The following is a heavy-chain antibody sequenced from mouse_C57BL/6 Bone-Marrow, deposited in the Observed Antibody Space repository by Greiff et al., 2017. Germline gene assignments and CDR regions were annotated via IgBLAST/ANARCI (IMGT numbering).Heavy chain of an antibody. J-gene: IGHJ2*01. D-gene: IGHD2-2*01. CDR3: ARYGYEPSLGY. CDR2: IRNKANGYTT. Sequence: EVQRVESGGGLVQPGGSLSLSCAASGFTFTDYYMSWVRQPPGKALEWLGFIRNKANGYTTEYSASVKGRFTISRDNSPSILYLQMQGLRAEDSATYYCARYGYEPSLGYWGQGTTLTVSS. CDR1: GFTFTDYY. V-gene: IGHV7-3*01.